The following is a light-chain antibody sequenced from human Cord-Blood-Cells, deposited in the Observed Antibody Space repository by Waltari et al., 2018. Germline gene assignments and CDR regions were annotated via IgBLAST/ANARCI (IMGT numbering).Light chain of an antibody. CDR3: SSYTSSSTYV. CDR2: EVS. Sequence: QSALTQPASVSGSPGQSITISCTGTSSDVGGYNYVSWYQPHPGKAPKLRIYEVSNRPSGVSNRFSGSKSGNTASLTISGLQAEDEADYYCSSYTSSSTYVFGTGTKVTVL. V-gene: IGLV2-14*01. CDR1: SSDVGGYNY. J-gene: IGLJ1*01.